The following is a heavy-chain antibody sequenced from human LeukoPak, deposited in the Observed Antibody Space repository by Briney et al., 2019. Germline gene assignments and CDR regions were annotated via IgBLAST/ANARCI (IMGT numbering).Heavy chain of an antibody. J-gene: IGHJ4*02. D-gene: IGHD5-12*01. CDR1: GYTFTGYY. Sequence: ASVKVSCKASGYTFTGYYMQWVRQAPGQGLEWMGWINPNSGGTNYAQKFQGRVTMTRDTSTSTAYMELSRLRSDDAAVYYCARESVATPLWGYWGQGTLVTVSS. CDR3: ARESVATPLWGY. V-gene: IGHV1-2*02. CDR2: INPNSGGT.